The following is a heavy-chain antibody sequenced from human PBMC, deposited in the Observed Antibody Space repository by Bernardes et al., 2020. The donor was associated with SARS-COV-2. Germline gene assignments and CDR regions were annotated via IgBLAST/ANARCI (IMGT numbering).Heavy chain of an antibody. CDR3: ARDLTIFGVVTLDGMDV. V-gene: IGHV3-30*03. Sequence: GGSLRLSCAASGFTFSSYGMHWVRQAPGKGLEWVAVISYDGSNKYYADSVKGRFTISRDNSKNTLYLQMNSLRAEDTAVYYCARDLTIFGVVTLDGMDVWGQGTTVTVSS. J-gene: IGHJ6*02. D-gene: IGHD3-3*01. CDR1: GFTFSSYG. CDR2: ISYDGSNK.